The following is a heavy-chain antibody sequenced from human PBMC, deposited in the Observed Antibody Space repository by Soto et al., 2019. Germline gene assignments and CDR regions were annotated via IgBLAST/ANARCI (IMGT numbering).Heavy chain of an antibody. V-gene: IGHV3-21*01. Sequence: EVQLVESGGGLVKPGGSLRLSCAASGFTFSSYSMNWVRQAPGKGLEWVSSISSSSSYIYYADSVKGRFTISRDNAKNSLYLQMISLRAEDTAVYYCARDYGGRSNYYYYGMDVWGQGTTVTVSS. CDR2: ISSSSSYI. J-gene: IGHJ6*02. CDR3: ARDYGGRSNYYYYGMDV. CDR1: GFTFSSYS. D-gene: IGHD3-16*01.